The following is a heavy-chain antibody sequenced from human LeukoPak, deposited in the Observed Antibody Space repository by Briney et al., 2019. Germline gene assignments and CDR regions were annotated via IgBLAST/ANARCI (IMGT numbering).Heavy chain of an antibody. J-gene: IGHJ3*02. CDR1: GFTFSDHY. V-gene: IGHV3-72*01. Sequence: GGSLRLSCAASGFTFSDHYMDWVRQAPGKGLEWVGRTRNKANSYTTEYAASVKGRFTISRDDSKNSLYLQMNSLKTEDTAVYYCAREIVGATWGDAFDIWGQGTMVTVSS. CDR3: AREIVGATWGDAFDI. CDR2: TRNKANSYTT. D-gene: IGHD1-26*01.